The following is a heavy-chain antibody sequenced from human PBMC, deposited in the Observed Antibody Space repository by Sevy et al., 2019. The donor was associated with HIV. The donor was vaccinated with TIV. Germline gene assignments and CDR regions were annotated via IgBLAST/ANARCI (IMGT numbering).Heavy chain of an antibody. D-gene: IGHD1-7*01. CDR2: IKQDAGQK. Sequence: GGSLRLSCAASGFTFSKYWMGWVRQAPGKGLEWVANIKQDAGQKYYVDSVKGRFTISRVNAKKSLYLQMNSLRAEDTAVYFCARDDGNYYFHYWGQGTLVTVSS. J-gene: IGHJ4*02. V-gene: IGHV3-7*01. CDR3: ARDDGNYYFHY. CDR1: GFTFSKYW.